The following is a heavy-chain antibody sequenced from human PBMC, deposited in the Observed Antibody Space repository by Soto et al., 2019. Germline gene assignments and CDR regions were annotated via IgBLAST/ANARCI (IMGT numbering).Heavy chain of an antibody. CDR2: IVPMFGTA. J-gene: IGHJ5*02. D-gene: IGHD3-3*01. CDR1: GGTFGNSA. V-gene: IGHV1-69*12. Sequence: QVQLVQSGAEVKKPGSSVNVSCKTSGGTFGNSAVTWVRQAPGQGLEWLGGIVPMFGTANYAQKFQGRVTITADESTITAYVELSSLNIDDTAVYYCARDGDPQSAFWSGPLGGGRFDPWGQGTLVTVSS. CDR3: ARDGDPQSAFWSGPLGGGRFDP.